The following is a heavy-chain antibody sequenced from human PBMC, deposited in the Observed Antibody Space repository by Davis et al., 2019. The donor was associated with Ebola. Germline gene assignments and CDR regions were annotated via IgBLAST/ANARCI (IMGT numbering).Heavy chain of an antibody. CDR1: GGAFSSYI. CDR3: TRGKWFDP. CDR2: VIPILGTA. V-gene: IGHV1-69*08. Sequence: AASVKVSCKASGGAFSSYIVSWVRQAPGQGLEWMGRVIPILGTADYAQRFQGRVTITADTSTHTAYMELSRLRSDDTAMYYCTRGKWFDPWGQGTLVAVSS. J-gene: IGHJ5*02.